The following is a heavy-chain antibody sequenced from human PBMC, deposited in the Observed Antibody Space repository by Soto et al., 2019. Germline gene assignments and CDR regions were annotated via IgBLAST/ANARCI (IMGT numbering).Heavy chain of an antibody. CDR2: ISDSGGSP. CDR1: GFTFSSYA. D-gene: IGHD2-8*02. J-gene: IGHJ5*02. CDR3: ARYALGLSRWWYNWFDR. V-gene: IGHV3-23*01. Sequence: VQLLESGGGLVQPGGSLRLSCAASGFTFSSYAMNWVRQTPGEGLEWVSGISDSGGSPYYADSVKGRFTISRDNSKNTLYLQMDSLRAEDTGVYYCARYALGLSRWWYNWFDRWGQGTLVSVSS.